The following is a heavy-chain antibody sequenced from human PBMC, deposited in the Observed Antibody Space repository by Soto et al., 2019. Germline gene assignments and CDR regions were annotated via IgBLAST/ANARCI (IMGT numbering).Heavy chain of an antibody. J-gene: IGHJ3*02. D-gene: IGHD3-10*01. CDR3: ARVWGGAFDI. Sequence: SETLSLTCTVSGGSISDNDYYWSWIRQPPGKGLEWIGTISHTGTAYYNPSLESQVAVSVGTSENQFSLNLSSVTAADTAVYYCARVWGGAFDIWGQGTVVTVSS. CDR2: ISHTGTA. CDR1: GGSISDNDYY. V-gene: IGHV4-39*01.